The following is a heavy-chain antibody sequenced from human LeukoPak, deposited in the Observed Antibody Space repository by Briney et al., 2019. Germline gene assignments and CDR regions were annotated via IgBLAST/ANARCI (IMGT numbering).Heavy chain of an antibody. D-gene: IGHD6-13*01. CDR3: ARPPRGRQQLAVQY. CDR2: INHSGST. V-gene: IGHV4-34*01. Sequence: SETLSLTCAVYGGSFSGYYWSWIRQPPGKGLEWIGEINHSGSTNYNPSLKSRVTISVETSKNQFSLKLSSVTAPDTAVYYCARPPRGRQQLAVQYGGQGTRVPVPS. CDR1: GGSFSGYY. J-gene: IGHJ4*02.